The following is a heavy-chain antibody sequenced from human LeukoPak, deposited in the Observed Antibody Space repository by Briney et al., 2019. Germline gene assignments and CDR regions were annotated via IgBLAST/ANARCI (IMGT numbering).Heavy chain of an antibody. V-gene: IGHV4-39*07. Sequence: KPSETLSLTCTVSGGSISSSSYYWGWIRQPPGKGLEWIGSIYYSGSTYYNPSLKSRVTISVDTSKNQFSLKLSSVTAADTAVYYCAREHSPSPETTMNWFDPWGQGTLVTVSS. CDR3: AREHSPSPETTMNWFDP. CDR1: GGSISSSSYY. CDR2: IYYSGST. J-gene: IGHJ5*02. D-gene: IGHD1/OR15-1a*01.